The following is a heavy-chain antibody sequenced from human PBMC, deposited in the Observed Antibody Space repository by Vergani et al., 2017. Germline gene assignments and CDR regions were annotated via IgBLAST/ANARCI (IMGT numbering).Heavy chain of an antibody. CDR2: INPNSGGT. CDR1: GYTFTGYY. Sequence: QVQLVQSGAEVKKPGASVKVSCKASGYTFTGYYMHWVRQAPGQGLEWMGWINPNSGGTNYAQKFQGRVTMTRDTSISTAYMELSRLRSDDTAVYYCAKAPKVGSGSYFDYYYYMDVWGKGTTVTVSS. D-gene: IGHD1-26*01. V-gene: IGHV1-2*02. CDR3: AKAPKVGSGSYFDYYYYMDV. J-gene: IGHJ6*03.